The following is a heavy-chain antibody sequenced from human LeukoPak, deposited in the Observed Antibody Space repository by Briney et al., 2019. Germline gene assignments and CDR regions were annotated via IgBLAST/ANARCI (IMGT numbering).Heavy chain of an antibody. CDR3: ARGGWSPADGYNFDY. V-gene: IGHV3-30-3*01. CDR1: GFTFSSYA. J-gene: IGHJ4*02. CDR2: ISYDGSNK. D-gene: IGHD5-24*01. Sequence: GRSLRLSCAASGFTFSSYAMHWVRQAPGKGLEWVAVISYDGSNKYYADSVKGRFTISRDNSKNTLYLQMNSLRAEDTAVYYCARGGWSPADGYNFDYWGQGTLVTVPS.